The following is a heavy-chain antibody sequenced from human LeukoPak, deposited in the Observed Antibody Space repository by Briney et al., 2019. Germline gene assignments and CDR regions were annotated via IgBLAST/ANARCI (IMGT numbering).Heavy chain of an antibody. D-gene: IGHD3-22*01. CDR2: IKQDGSEK. CDR1: GFTFSSYW. J-gene: IGHJ3*01. Sequence: GGSLRLSCAASGFTFSSYWMSWVRQAPGKGLEWVANIKQDGSEKYYVDSVKGRFTISRDNAQNSLYLQMNSLRGEDTAVYYCARDQSSGSIRGAFDLWGQEKMVTVSS. CDR3: ARDQSSGSIRGAFDL. V-gene: IGHV3-7*01.